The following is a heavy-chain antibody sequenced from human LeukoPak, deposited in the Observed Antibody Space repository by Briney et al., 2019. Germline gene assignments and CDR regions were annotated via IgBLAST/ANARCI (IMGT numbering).Heavy chain of an antibody. Sequence: PSQTLSLTCSVSSASFSTTANFWTWLRPPAGEGLEWIGRIYASGNTHYNPSLMSRVTMSLDTSKNQFSLTMNSVTAADSAVYFCASYREAYDLYPHGLDVWGRGTVVTVSS. CDR2: IYASGNT. CDR3: ASYREAYDLYPHGLDV. V-gene: IGHV4-61*02. D-gene: IGHD5-24*01. CDR1: SASFSTTANF. J-gene: IGHJ3*01.